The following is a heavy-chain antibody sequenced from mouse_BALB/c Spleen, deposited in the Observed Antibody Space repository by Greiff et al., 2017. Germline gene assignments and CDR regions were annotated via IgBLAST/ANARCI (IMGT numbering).Heavy chain of an antibody. V-gene: IGHV5-6*02. CDR2: ISSGGSYT. J-gene: IGHJ4*01. CDR1: GFTFSSYG. D-gene: IGHD1-2*01. CDR3: ARQHYYGSYYAMDY. Sequence: EVKLVESGGDLVKPGGSLKLSCAASGFTFSSYGMSWVRQTPDKRLEWVATISSGGSYTYYPDSVKGRFTISRDNAKNTLYLQMSSLKSEDTAMYYCARQHYYGSYYAMDYWGQGTSVTVSS.